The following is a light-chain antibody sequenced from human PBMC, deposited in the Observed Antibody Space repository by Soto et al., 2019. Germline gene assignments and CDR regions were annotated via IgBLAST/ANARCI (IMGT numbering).Light chain of an antibody. V-gene: IGKV1-5*01. CDR3: QQYNSYSRT. CDR2: DAS. J-gene: IGKJ1*01. Sequence: DIQMTQSPSTLSASVGDRVTITCRASQSISSWLAGYQQKPGKAPKLLIYDASSLESGVPSRFSGSGSGKEFTLTISSLQPDDFATYYCQQYNSYSRTFGQGTKVEIK. CDR1: QSISSW.